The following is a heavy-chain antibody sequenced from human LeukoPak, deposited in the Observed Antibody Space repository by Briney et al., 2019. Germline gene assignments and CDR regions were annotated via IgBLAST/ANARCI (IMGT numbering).Heavy chain of an antibody. J-gene: IGHJ4*02. CDR2: IYYSGST. CDR1: GGSVSSGSYY. V-gene: IGHV4-61*01. CDR3: ARVLVRGVIDY. Sequence: SETLSLTRTVSGGSVSSGSYYWSWIRQPPGKGLEWIGYIYYSGSTNYNPFLKSRVTISVDTSKNQFSLKLSSVTAADTAVYYCARVLVRGVIDYWGQGTLVTVSS. D-gene: IGHD3-10*01.